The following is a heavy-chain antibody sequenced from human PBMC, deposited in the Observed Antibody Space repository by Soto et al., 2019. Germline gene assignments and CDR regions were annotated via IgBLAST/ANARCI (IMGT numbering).Heavy chain of an antibody. CDR2: IKQDGSEK. Sequence: PGGSLRLSCADSGFTFSSYLMSWVRQSPGKGLEWVANIKQDGSEKYYVDSVKGRFTISRDNAKNSLYLQMNSLRAEDTAVYYCARAGGLVAFYFDYWGQGTLVTVSS. V-gene: IGHV3-7*01. CDR3: ARAGGLVAFYFDY. D-gene: IGHD2-8*02. CDR1: GFTFSSYL. J-gene: IGHJ4*02.